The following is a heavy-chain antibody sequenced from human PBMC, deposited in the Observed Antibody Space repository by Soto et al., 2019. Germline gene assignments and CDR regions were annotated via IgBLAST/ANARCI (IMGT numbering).Heavy chain of an antibody. CDR2: ISVYTGNT. D-gene: IGHD3-22*01. CDR1: GYTFTSYS. J-gene: IGHJ6*02. Sequence: QVQLVQSGAEVKKPGASVKVSCKASGYTFTSYSISWVRQAPGQGLEWMGWISVYTGNTKYAQRLQGSVTMTTDTSTIAGYLELRSLRPADTAVYYCARELADANSGYYYASPGYYDYYGMEVWGQGTTVTFSS. V-gene: IGHV1-18*01. CDR3: ARELADANSGYYYASPGYYDYYGMEV.